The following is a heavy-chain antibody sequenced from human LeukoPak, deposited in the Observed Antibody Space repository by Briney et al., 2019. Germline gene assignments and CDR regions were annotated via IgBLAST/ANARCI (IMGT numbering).Heavy chain of an antibody. CDR1: GFTLSSYA. D-gene: IGHD4-17*01. J-gene: IGHJ4*02. V-gene: IGHV3-23*01. CDR2: ISGSGGST. CDR3: AKDSMPYGDYGLIFDY. Sequence: GGSLRPSCAASGFTLSSYAVSWVRQAPGKGLEWVSAISGSGGSTYYADSVKGRFTISRDNSKNTLYLQMNSLRAEDTAVYYCAKDSMPYGDYGLIFDYWGQGTLVTVSS.